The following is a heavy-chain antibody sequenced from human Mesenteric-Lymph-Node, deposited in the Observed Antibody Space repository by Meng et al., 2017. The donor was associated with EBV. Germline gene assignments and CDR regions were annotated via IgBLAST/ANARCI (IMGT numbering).Heavy chain of an antibody. Sequence: QLQLAVSGGGLAQPGMSLRLSCAASCFTFSTYGMHWIRQAPGKGLQWVAFISYDGSKQFYAASVKGRFTISRDNSQHTLYLQMNSLRSEDAAVYYCAKSSMGGYDWSDCWGQGSLVTVPS. CDR3: AKSSMGGYDWSDC. J-gene: IGHJ4*02. V-gene: IGHV3-30*18. D-gene: IGHD5-12*01. CDR1: CFTFSTYG. CDR2: ISYDGSKQ.